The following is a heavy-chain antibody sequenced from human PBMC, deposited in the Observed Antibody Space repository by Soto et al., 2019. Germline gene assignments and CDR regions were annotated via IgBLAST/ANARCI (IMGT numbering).Heavy chain of an antibody. V-gene: IGHV1-69*06. Sequence: ASVKVSCKASGGTFSSYAISWVRQAPGQGLEWMGGIIPIFGTANYAQKFQGRVTITADKSTSTAYMELSSLRSEDTAVYYCVARDVVVVPAAPLQHWGQGTLVTVSS. J-gene: IGHJ1*01. D-gene: IGHD2-2*01. CDR3: VARDVVVVPAAPLQH. CDR1: GGTFSSYA. CDR2: IIPIFGTA.